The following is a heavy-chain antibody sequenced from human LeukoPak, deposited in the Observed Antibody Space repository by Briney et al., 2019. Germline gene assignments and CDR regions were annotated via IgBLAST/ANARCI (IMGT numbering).Heavy chain of an antibody. CDR1: GFTFSDHA. D-gene: IGHD1-26*01. J-gene: IGHJ4*02. CDR2: IRNKANSYTT. CDR3: TRLVGAND. Sequence: GGSLRLSCAASGFTFSDHAMDWVRQAPGKGLEWVGRIRNKANSYTTECAASVQGRFTVSRDDSKNSLYLQMNSMKTEDTAVYYCTRLVGANDWGQGTLVTVSS. V-gene: IGHV3-72*01.